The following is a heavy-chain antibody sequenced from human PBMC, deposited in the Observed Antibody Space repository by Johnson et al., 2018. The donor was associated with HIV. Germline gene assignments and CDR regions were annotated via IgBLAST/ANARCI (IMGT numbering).Heavy chain of an antibody. CDR2: ISSSGSTI. Sequence: VQLVESGGGVVRPGGSLRLSCAASGFTFDDYGMSWVRQAPGKGLEGVSYISSSGSTIYYADSVKGRFIISRDNSKNTLYLQMNSLTTEDTAAYYCARGGGCGGDCYSGFDAFDIWGQGTMVTVSS. V-gene: IGHV3-48*01. CDR3: ARGGGCGGDCYSGFDAFDI. J-gene: IGHJ3*02. D-gene: IGHD2-21*01. CDR1: GFTFDDYG.